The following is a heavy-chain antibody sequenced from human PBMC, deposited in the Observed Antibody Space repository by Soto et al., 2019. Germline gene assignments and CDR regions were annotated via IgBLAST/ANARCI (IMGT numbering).Heavy chain of an antibody. Sequence: SATLSLTCAFSGGSFSGYYWSWIRQPPGKGLEWIGEINHSGSTNYNPSLKSRVTISIDTSKNQFFLKLSSVTAADTAVYYCARPRDGDYAESAAFQRWGKGKVV. CDR2: INHSGST. CDR3: ARPRDGDYAESAAFQR. J-gene: IGHJ3*02. V-gene: IGHV4-34*01. CDR1: GGSFSGYY. D-gene: IGHD4-17*01.